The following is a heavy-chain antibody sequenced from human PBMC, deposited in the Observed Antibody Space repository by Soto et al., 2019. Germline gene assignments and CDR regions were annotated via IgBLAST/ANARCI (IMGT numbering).Heavy chain of an antibody. D-gene: IGHD1-26*01. CDR1: GFTFSIYA. V-gene: IGHV3-23*01. J-gene: IGHJ4*02. Sequence: EVQLLESGGDLVQPGGSLRLSCAASGFTFSIYAMSWVRQAPGKGLEWVSGISGSGGSTYYADSVKGRFTISRDNSKNTLYLQMNSLRAEDTAVYYCAKDLSGGHQLMYFFDYWGQGTLVTVSS. CDR3: AKDLSGGHQLMYFFDY. CDR2: ISGSGGST.